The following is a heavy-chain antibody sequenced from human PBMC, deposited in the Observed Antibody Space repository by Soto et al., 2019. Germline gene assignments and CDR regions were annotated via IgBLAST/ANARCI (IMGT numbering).Heavy chain of an antibody. Sequence: ASVKVSCKASGYTFTGYYMHWVRQAPGQGLEWMGWINPNSGGTNYAQKFQGWVTMARDTSISTAYMELSRLRSDDTAVYYCARARAFDAFDIWGQGTMVTVSS. CDR3: ARARAFDAFDI. CDR1: GYTFTGYY. D-gene: IGHD3-10*01. J-gene: IGHJ3*02. V-gene: IGHV1-2*04. CDR2: INPNSGGT.